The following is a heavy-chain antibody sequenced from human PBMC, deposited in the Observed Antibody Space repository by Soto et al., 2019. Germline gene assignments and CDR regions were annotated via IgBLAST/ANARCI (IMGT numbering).Heavy chain of an antibody. CDR3: VRGGYGDYLHV. V-gene: IGHV1-2*02. Sequence: QVQLVQSGAEVKKPGASVKVSCKTSGYTFTGYYMHWVRQAPGQGLEWMAWINPISGATKYAQKFQGRVHVTRDTSISSTYMELSSLRSDDTAVYFCVRGGYGDYLHVWGQGTLVTVSS. J-gene: IGHJ1*01. D-gene: IGHD4-17*01. CDR1: GYTFTGYY. CDR2: INPISGAT.